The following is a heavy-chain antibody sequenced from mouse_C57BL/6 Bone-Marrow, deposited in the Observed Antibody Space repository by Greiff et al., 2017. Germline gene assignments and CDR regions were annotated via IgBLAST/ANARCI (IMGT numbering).Heavy chain of an antibody. J-gene: IGHJ4*01. CDR1: GYAFSSSW. CDR2: IYPGDGDT. D-gene: IGHD1-2*01. V-gene: IGHV1-82*01. Sequence: VQLQQSGPELVKPGASVKISCKASGYAFSSSWMNWVKQRPGKGLEWIGRIYPGDGDTNYNGKFKGKATLTADKSSSTAYMQLSSLTSEDSAVYFCARGPITTKNAMDYWGQGTSVTVSS. CDR3: ARGPITTKNAMDY.